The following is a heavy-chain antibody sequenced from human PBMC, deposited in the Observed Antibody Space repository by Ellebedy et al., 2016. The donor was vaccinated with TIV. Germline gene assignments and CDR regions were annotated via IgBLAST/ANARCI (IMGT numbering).Heavy chain of an antibody. CDR1: GSSVSSDYYL. Sequence: MPSETLSLTCPVSGSSVSSDYYLWSWFRPPPGKGVECIGQISDIGSTNYSPSLRGRVTISIDTSKNQFSLRLTSVTAADTAFYYCARLDRSGSYLYDAFDFWGQGTMVTVSS. CDR2: ISDIGST. CDR3: ARLDRSGSYLYDAFDF. D-gene: IGHD3-22*01. J-gene: IGHJ3*01. V-gene: IGHV4-61*01.